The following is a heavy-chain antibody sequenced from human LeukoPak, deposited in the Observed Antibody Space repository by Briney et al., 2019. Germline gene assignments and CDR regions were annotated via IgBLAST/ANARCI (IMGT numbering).Heavy chain of an antibody. CDR1: GGSISSYY. V-gene: IGHV4-59*01. J-gene: IGHJ4*02. CDR3: AREGYSSSWYSGSLGAGFDY. Sequence: SQTLSLTCTVSGGSISSYYWSWIRQPPGKGLEWIGYIYYSGSTNYNPSLKSRVTISVDTSKNQFSLKLSSVTAADTAVYYCAREGYSSSWYSGSLGAGFDYWGQGTLVTVSS. D-gene: IGHD6-13*01. CDR2: IYYSGST.